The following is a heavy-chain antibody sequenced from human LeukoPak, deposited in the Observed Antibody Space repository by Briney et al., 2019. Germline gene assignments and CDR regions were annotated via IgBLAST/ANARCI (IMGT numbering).Heavy chain of an antibody. Sequence: PSETPSLTCTVSGGSIRSSSYYWGWIRQPPGKGLEWIGSIYYSGSTYYNPSLKSRVTISVDTSKNQFSLKLSSVTAADTAVYYCARSLIVVVTAAWYFDLWGRGTLVTVSS. CDR1: GGSIRSSSYY. D-gene: IGHD2-21*02. CDR3: ARSLIVVVTAAWYFDL. CDR2: IYYSGST. J-gene: IGHJ2*01. V-gene: IGHV4-39*01.